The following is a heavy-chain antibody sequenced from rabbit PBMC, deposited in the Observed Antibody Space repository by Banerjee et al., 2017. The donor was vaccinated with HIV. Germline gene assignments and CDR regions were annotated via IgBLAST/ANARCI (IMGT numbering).Heavy chain of an antibody. V-gene: IGHV1S40*01. J-gene: IGHJ3*01. CDR3: ARWGYGDYGLDL. CDR2: IYVGSSGST. Sequence: QSLEESGGDLVKPGASLTLTCTASGFDFSSNAMCWVRQAPGKGLEWIAYIYVGSSGSTYYASWAKGRFTISKTSSTTVDLKMTSLTAADTATYFCARWGYGDYGLDLWGPGTLVTVS. D-gene: IGHD2-1*01. CDR1: GFDFSSNA.